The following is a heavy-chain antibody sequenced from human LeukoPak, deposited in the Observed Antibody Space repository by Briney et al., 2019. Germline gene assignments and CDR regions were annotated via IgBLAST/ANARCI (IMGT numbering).Heavy chain of an antibody. Sequence: GGSLRLSCAASGFTFSAYAMSWVRQAPGKGLEWVSTIRSNGDTTYNADSVKGRFTISRDNSKNTLYLELNSLRVEDTATFYCAKGQELDDGVFDSWGQGTMVTVSS. CDR3: AKGQELDDGVFDS. J-gene: IGHJ4*02. CDR2: IRSNGDTT. V-gene: IGHV3-23*01. CDR1: GFTFSAYA. D-gene: IGHD1-1*01.